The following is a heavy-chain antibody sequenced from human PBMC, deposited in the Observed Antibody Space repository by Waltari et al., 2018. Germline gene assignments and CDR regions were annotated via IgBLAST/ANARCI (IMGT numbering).Heavy chain of an antibody. D-gene: IGHD6-13*01. CDR1: GWSFSGYY. CDR2: INHSGST. Sequence: QVQLQQWGAGLLKPSETLSLTCAVYGWSFSGYYWSWIRQPPGKGLEWIGEINHSGSTNYNPSLKSRVTISVDTSKNQFSLKLSSVTAADTAVYYCARGRRVHSSWKSRQYNWFDPWGQGTLVTVSS. J-gene: IGHJ5*02. CDR3: ARGRRVHSSWKSRQYNWFDP. V-gene: IGHV4-34*01.